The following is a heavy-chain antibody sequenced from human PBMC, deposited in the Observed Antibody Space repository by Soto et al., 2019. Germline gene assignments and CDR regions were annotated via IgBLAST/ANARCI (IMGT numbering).Heavy chain of an antibody. V-gene: IGHV3-23*01. J-gene: IGHJ3*02. Sequence: TGGSLRLSYAASGFTFRSYAMSWVRQAPGKGLEWVSAISGSGGSTYYADSVKGRFTISRDNSKNTLYLQMNSLRAEDTAVYYCAKPSGSRGAFDIWGQGTMVTVSS. CDR1: GFTFRSYA. CDR3: AKPSGSRGAFDI. CDR2: ISGSGGST. D-gene: IGHD3-3*01.